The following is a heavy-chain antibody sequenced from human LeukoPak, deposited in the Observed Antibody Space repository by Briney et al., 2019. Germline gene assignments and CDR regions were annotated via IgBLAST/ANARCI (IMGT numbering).Heavy chain of an antibody. CDR1: GGSISSGGYS. J-gene: IGHJ4*02. CDR3: ARAGYGDYVGGEFAY. CDR2: MYHSGST. Sequence: PSQTLSLTCAVSGGSISSGGYSWSWIRQPPGKGLEWIGYMYHSGSTYYNPSLKSRVTISVERSKNQFSLKLSSVTAADTAVYYCARAGYGDYVGGEFAYWGQGTPVTVSS. D-gene: IGHD4-17*01. V-gene: IGHV4-30-2*01.